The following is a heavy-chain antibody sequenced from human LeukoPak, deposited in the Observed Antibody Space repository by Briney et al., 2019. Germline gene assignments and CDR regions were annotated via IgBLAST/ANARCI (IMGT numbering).Heavy chain of an antibody. Sequence: PSETLSLTCSVSSGSISQSGLFWAWIRQSPGRGLEWIGSVSYGGNTYYSPSLKRRVIISVDTSKNQLSLKLNFMTAADTAVYYCARDPGGFGMLGFDPWGQGTLVTVSS. V-gene: IGHV4-39*07. CDR1: SGSISQSGLF. CDR3: ARDPGGFGMLGFDP. J-gene: IGHJ5*02. CDR2: VSYGGNT. D-gene: IGHD3-10*01.